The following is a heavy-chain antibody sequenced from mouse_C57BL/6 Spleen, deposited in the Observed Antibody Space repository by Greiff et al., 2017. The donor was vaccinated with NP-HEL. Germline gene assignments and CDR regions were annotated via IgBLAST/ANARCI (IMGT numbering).Heavy chain of an antibody. CDR1: GFTFTDYY. V-gene: IGHV7-3*01. CDR2: IRNKANGYTT. CDR3: ARGGLRRYFDV. Sequence: DVHLVESGGGLVQPGGSLSLSCAASGFTFTDYYMSWVRQPPGKALEWLGFIRNKANGYTTEYSASVKGRFTISRDNSQSILYLQMNALRAEDSATYYCARGGLRRYFDVWGTGTTVTVSS. J-gene: IGHJ1*03. D-gene: IGHD2-4*01.